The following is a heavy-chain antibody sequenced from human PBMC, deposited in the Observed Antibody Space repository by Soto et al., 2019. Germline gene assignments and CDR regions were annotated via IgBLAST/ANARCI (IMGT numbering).Heavy chain of an antibody. Sequence: QAQLVESGGGVVQPGGSLRLSCAASGFSFSNYAVHWVRQAPGKGLEWVAVISYDGNDKYYADSVKGRFSISRGNSKNTVYLQMNSPRPEDTAVYYCARGGGLPTARGRWFDPWGQGTLVTVSS. V-gene: IGHV3-30-3*01. D-gene: IGHD3-16*01. CDR3: ARGGGLPTARGRWFDP. CDR1: GFSFSNYA. CDR2: ISYDGNDK. J-gene: IGHJ5*02.